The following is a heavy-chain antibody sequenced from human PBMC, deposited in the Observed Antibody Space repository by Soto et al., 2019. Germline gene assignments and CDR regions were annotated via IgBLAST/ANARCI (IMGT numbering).Heavy chain of an antibody. J-gene: IGHJ4*02. Sequence: QVQLQESGPGLVKPSGTLSLTCAVSGGSISSSNWWSWVRQPPGKGLEWIGEIYHSGSTNYNPSRKSRGTISVNKSNNQFSLKLSSVTAADTAVYYCARVAVAGTRYDYWCQGTLVTVSS. D-gene: IGHD6-19*01. CDR1: GGSISSSNW. V-gene: IGHV4-4*02. CDR2: IYHSGST. CDR3: ARVAVAGTRYDY.